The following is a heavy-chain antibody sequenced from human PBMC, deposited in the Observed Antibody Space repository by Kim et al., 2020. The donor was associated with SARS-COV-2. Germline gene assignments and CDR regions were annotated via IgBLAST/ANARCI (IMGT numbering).Heavy chain of an antibody. Sequence: TNYAQKVQGRVTMTRETSTSTVYMELSSLRSEDTAVYYCAKYSGRNPFDYWGQGTLVTVSS. V-gene: IGHV1-46*01. CDR3: AKYSGRNPFDY. CDR2: T. J-gene: IGHJ4*02. D-gene: IGHD1-26*01.